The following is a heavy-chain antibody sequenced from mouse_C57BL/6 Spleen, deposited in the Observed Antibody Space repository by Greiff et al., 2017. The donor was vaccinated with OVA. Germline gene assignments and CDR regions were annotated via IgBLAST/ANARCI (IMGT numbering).Heavy chain of an antibody. V-gene: IGHV3-6*01. CDR3: ARDSNYHWYFDV. CDR2: ISYDGSN. J-gene: IGHJ1*03. D-gene: IGHD2-5*01. Sequence: EVHLVESGPGLVKPSQSLSLTCSVTGYSITSGYYWNWIRQFPGNKLEWMGYISYDGSNNYNPSLKNRISITRDTSKNQFFLKLNSVTTEDTATYYCARDSNYHWYFDVWGTGTTVTVSS. CDR1: GYSITSGYY.